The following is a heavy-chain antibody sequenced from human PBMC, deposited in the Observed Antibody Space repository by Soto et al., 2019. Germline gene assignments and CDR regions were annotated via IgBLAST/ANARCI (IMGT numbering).Heavy chain of an antibody. D-gene: IGHD6-19*01. CDR2: TDYSGST. J-gene: IGHJ4*02. CDR1: SDSISSYY. CDR3: AGYIEVVGTIDF. V-gene: IGHV4-59*12. Sequence: SETLSLTCTVSSDSISSYYWIWIRQSPGKGLEWIGYTDYSGSTNYNPSLKSRVTISVDRSKNQFSLKLSSVTAADTAVYYCAGYIEVVGTIDFWGQGTLVTVSS.